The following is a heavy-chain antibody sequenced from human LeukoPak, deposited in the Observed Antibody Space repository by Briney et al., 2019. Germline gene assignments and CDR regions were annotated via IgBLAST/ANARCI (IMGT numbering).Heavy chain of an antibody. J-gene: IGHJ6*02. CDR2: ISSDGNT. V-gene: IGHV3-66*01. D-gene: IGHD6-19*01. CDR3: ARGQEQFSSPWQWGPRRKNFYYYGMDV. Sequence: GGSLRLSCAASGFTVSSSSMNWVRLVPGKGLEWVSVISSDGNTYYADSVKGRFTISRDNSRNTLSLQMHGLRADDTAVYYCARGQEQFSSPWQWGPRRKNFYYYGMDVWGQGTTVTVSS. CDR1: GFTVSSSS.